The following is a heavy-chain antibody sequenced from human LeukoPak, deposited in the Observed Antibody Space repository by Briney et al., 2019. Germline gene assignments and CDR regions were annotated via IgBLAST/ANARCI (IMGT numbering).Heavy chain of an antibody. D-gene: IGHD5-12*01. CDR2: INPSGGST. J-gene: IGHJ6*02. CDR3: ASLGVDIVATELYGMDV. Sequence: GRSLRLSCAASGFTFSSHAMHWVRQAPGQGLEWMGIINPSGGSTSYAQKFQGRVTMTRDTSTSTVYMELSSLRSEDTAVYYCASLGVDIVATELYGMDVWGQGTTVTVSS. V-gene: IGHV1-46*01. CDR1: GFTFSSHA.